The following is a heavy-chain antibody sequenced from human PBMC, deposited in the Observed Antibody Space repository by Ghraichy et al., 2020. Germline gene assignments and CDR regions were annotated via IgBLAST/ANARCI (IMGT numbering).Heavy chain of an antibody. CDR1: GYTLTELS. J-gene: IGHJ5*02. Sequence: ASVKVSCKVSGYTLTELSMHWVRQAPGKGLEWMGGFDPEDGETIYAQKFQGRVTMTEDTSTDTAYMELSSLRSEDTAVYYCATGILGYCTNGVCYMGGFDPWGQGTLVTVSS. CDR2: FDPEDGET. V-gene: IGHV1-24*01. CDR3: ATGILGYCTNGVCYMGGFDP. D-gene: IGHD2-8*01.